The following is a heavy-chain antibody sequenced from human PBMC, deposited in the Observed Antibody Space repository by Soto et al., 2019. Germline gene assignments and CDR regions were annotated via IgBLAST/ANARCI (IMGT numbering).Heavy chain of an antibody. J-gene: IGHJ3*02. CDR1: GFTFDDYA. CDR2: ISWNSGSI. Sequence: GGSLSLSCAASGFTFDDYAMHWVRQAPGKGLEWVSGISWNSGSIGYADSVKGRFTISRDNAKNSLYLQMNSLRAEDTALYYCAKDKVSYYYDSSGYSDAFDIWGQGTMVTVSS. D-gene: IGHD3-22*01. V-gene: IGHV3-9*01. CDR3: AKDKVSYYYDSSGYSDAFDI.